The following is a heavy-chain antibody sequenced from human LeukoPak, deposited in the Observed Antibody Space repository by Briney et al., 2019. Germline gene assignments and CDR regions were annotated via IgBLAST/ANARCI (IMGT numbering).Heavy chain of an antibody. CDR3: ARAMDGMLNRWYWFDP. J-gene: IGHJ5*02. CDR2: INPSGGST. Sequence: GASVKVSCKASGYTFTSYYMHWVRQAPGQGLEWMGIINPSGGSTSYAQKFQGRVTMTRDTSTSTVYMELSSLRSEDTAVYYCARAMDGMLNRWYWFDPWGQGTLVTVSS. V-gene: IGHV1-46*01. CDR1: GYTFTSYY. D-gene: IGHD2-8*01.